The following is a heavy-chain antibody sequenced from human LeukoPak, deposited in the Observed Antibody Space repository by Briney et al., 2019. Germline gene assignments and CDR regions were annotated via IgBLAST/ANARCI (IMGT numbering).Heavy chain of an antibody. CDR2: ISGSGGST. D-gene: IGHD2-15*01. Sequence: QPGGSLRLSCAASGFTFSSYAMSWVRQAPGKGLEWVSAISGSGGSTYYADSVKGRFTISRDYSKNTLYLQMNSLRAEDTAVYYCAREYCSGGSCYDYWGQGTLVTVSS. J-gene: IGHJ4*02. CDR1: GFTFSSYA. CDR3: AREYCSGGSCYDY. V-gene: IGHV3-23*01.